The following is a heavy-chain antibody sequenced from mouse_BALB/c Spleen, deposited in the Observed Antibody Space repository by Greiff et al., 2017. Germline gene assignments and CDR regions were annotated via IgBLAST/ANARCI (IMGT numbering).Heavy chain of an antibody. V-gene: IGHV2-6-7*01. CDR2: IWGDGST. CDR3: ARGGLRDYYAMDY. Sequence: VQLQQSGPGLVAPSQSLSITCTVSGFSLTGYGVNWVRQPPGKGLEWLGMIWGDGSTDYYSALKSRLSISKDNSKSQVFLKMNSLQTDDTARYYCARGGLRDYYAMDYWGQGTSVTVSS. CDR1: GFSLTGYG. J-gene: IGHJ4*01. D-gene: IGHD2-4*01.